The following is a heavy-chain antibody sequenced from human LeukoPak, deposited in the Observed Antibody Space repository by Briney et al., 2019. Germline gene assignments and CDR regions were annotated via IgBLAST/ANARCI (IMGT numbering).Heavy chain of an antibody. CDR2: IIPVFGRG. Sequence: ASVKVSCKVSGGIFGNYAINWVRQAPGQGLEWMGRIIPVFGRGYYAQNFQGRVTITADESMKTAYMELSNLRAEDTALYYCAREEWEHRFSEYWGQGTLVTVSS. D-gene: IGHD1-26*01. CDR1: GGIFGNYA. CDR3: AREEWEHRFSEY. V-gene: IGHV1-69*13. J-gene: IGHJ4*02.